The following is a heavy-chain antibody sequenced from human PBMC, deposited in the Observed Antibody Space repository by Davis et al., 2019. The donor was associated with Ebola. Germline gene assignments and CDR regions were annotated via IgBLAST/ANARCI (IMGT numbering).Heavy chain of an antibody. CDR1: GISSSSYA. Sequence: SLKTSCSASGISSSSYAMDWVRQAPGKGLEWLAVICHDGSNEKYADSVKGRFTMSRDNSKNTLYLEMNSLTAEDTAVYFCARDVWFGELRSAALDIWGQGTMVTVSS. CDR2: ICHDGSNE. D-gene: IGHD3-10*01. CDR3: ARDVWFGELRSAALDI. J-gene: IGHJ3*02. V-gene: IGHV3-33*01.